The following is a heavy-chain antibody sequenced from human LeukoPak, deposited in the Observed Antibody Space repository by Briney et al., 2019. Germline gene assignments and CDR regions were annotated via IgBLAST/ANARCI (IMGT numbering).Heavy chain of an antibody. D-gene: IGHD3-16*01. J-gene: IGHJ4*02. CDR3: ARQAYSLGPFT. V-gene: IGHV4-39*01. CDR1: SGSISSSSYY. Sequence: SETLSLTCTVSSGSISSSSYYWGWIRQPPRKGLEWIGSIYYSGRTYYNPSLKSRVTISVDTSKNQFSLKLSSVTAADTAVYYCARQAYSLGPFTWGQGTLVTVSS. CDR2: IYYSGRT.